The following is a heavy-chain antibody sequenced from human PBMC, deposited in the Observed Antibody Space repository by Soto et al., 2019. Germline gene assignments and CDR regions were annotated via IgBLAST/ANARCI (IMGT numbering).Heavy chain of an antibody. Sequence: KQSQTLSLTCAISGDSVSSNSAAWNWIRQSPSRGLEWLGRTYYRSKWYNDYAVSVKSRITINPDTSKNQFSLQLNSVTPEDTAVYYCARERDPDYYDSSGYYYAFDIWGQGTMVTVSS. CDR2: TYYRSKWYN. V-gene: IGHV6-1*01. D-gene: IGHD3-22*01. CDR1: GDSVSSNSAA. J-gene: IGHJ3*02. CDR3: ARERDPDYYDSSGYYYAFDI.